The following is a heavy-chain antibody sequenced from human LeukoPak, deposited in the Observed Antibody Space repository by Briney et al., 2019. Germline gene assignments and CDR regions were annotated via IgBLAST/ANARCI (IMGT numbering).Heavy chain of an antibody. D-gene: IGHD3-22*01. Sequence: ASVKASCKASGYTFTSYYMHWVRQAPGQGLEWMGIINPSGGSTSYAQKFQGRVTMTRDTSTSTVYMELSSLRSEDTAVYYCARDCGDSSGYCAEYFQHWGQGTLVTVSS. CDR1: GYTFTSYY. J-gene: IGHJ1*01. CDR3: ARDCGDSSGYCAEYFQH. CDR2: INPSGGST. V-gene: IGHV1-46*01.